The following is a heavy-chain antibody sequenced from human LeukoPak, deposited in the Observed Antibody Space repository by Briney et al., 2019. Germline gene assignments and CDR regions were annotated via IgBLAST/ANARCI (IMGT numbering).Heavy chain of an antibody. Sequence: SQTLSLTCTVSGGSNSSGSYYWSWIRQPAGKGLEWIGRIYTSGSTNYNPSLKSRVTISVDTSKNQFSLKLSSVTAADTAVYYCAGGIQLWPRIGPGYYYGMDVWGQGTTVTVSS. CDR3: AGGIQLWPRIGPGYYYGMDV. CDR1: GGSNSSGSYY. J-gene: IGHJ6*02. V-gene: IGHV4-61*02. D-gene: IGHD5-18*01. CDR2: IYTSGST.